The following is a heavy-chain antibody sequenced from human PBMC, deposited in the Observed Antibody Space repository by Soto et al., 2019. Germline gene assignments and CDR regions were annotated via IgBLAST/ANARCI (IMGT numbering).Heavy chain of an antibody. CDR1: GFSLTTTGVG. CDR2: VFWDGGE. Sequence: QITLRESGPSLVKPTETLTLTCTFSGFSLTTTGVGVGWIRQPPGKALEWLAVVFWDGGERYSPSLKSRVTITKATAKDRVVLTMTNMDPADTATYYCTQVYGSGSWGWYFHSWGQGTLVTVSS. V-gene: IGHV2-5*02. CDR3: TQVYGSGSWGWYFHS. D-gene: IGHD1-26*01. J-gene: IGHJ4*02.